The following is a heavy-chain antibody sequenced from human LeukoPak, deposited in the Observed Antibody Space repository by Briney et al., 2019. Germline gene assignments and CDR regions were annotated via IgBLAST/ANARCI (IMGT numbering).Heavy chain of an antibody. CDR1: GDSIRNYH. Sequence: SETLSLTCSVSGDSIRNYHWTWIRQSPGKGLEWIGYIHYNGYYYYNPSLETRVTMLVDTSRNQFSLMLSSVPAADTAMYCCAIVPSDSFGWVCVDSWGQGSLVTVSS. D-gene: IGHD3-9*01. CDR3: AIVPSDSFGWVCVDS. CDR2: IHYNGYY. J-gene: IGHJ4*02. V-gene: IGHV4-59*01.